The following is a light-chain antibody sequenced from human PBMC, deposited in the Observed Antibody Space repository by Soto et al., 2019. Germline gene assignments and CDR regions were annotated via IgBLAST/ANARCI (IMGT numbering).Light chain of an antibody. J-gene: IGKJ2*01. Sequence: DIVMTQSPLSLPVTPGEPASTSCRSSQSLLHSNGYNFLDCYLQKPGQSPQLLNYLGSDRASGVPDRFSGSGSGTDFTQKISRVEAEDVGVYYCMQALQTPRHVTFGQGTKLEIK. CDR2: LGS. CDR3: MQALQTPRHVT. V-gene: IGKV2-28*01. CDR1: QSLLHSNGYNF.